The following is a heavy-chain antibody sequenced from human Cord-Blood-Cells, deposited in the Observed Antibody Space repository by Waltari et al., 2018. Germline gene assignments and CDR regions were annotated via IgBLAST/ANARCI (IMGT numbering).Heavy chain of an antibody. D-gene: IGHD6-6*01. J-gene: IGHJ4*02. CDR2: INHSGST. V-gene: IGHV4-34*01. Sequence: QEQLQQWGAGLLKPSETLSLTCAVYGGSFSGSYWSWIRQPPGKGLEWIGEINHSGSTNYNPSLKSRVTISVDTSKNQFSLKLSSVTAADTAVYYCASVYSSSYYFDYWGQGTLVTVSS. CDR3: ASVYSSSYYFDY. CDR1: GGSFSGSY.